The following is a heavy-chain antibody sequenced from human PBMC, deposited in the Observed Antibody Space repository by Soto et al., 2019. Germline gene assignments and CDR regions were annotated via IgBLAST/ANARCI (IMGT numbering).Heavy chain of an antibody. CDR2: IGSSSSYI. J-gene: IGHJ6*02. CDR3: ARQRITIFGVVIEDV. V-gene: IGHV3-21*01. D-gene: IGHD3-3*01. CDR1: GFTFSSYS. Sequence: KAGGSLRLSCAASGFTFSSYSMNWVRQAPGKGLEWVSSIGSSSSYIYYADSVKGRFTISRDNAKNSLYLQMNSLRAEDTAVYYCARQRITIFGVVIEDVWGQGTTVTVSS.